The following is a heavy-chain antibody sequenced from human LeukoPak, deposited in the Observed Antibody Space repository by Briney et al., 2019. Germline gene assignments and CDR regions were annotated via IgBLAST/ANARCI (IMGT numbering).Heavy chain of an antibody. Sequence: GGSLRLSCAASGFTFSSYAMSWVRQAPGKGLEWVSAISGSGGSTYYADSVKGRFTPSTHHSTNTLYLQMNSLRAEDTAVYYCAKETQWELPYDAFDIWAKGQWSPSLQ. CDR1: GFTFSSYA. CDR3: AKETQWELPYDAFDI. CDR2: ISGSGGST. D-gene: IGHD1-26*01. V-gene: IGHV3-23*01. J-gene: IGHJ3*02.